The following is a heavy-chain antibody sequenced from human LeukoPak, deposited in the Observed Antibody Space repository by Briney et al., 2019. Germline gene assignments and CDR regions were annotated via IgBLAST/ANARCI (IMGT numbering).Heavy chain of an antibody. CDR3: AREDFGVVIISGNSPLPPDLSDPNWFDP. CDR1: GYTFSSYG. V-gene: IGHV1-18*01. D-gene: IGHD3-3*01. Sequence: GASVKVSCKASGYTFSSYGISWVRQAPGQGLEWMGWISAYNGNTNYAQKLQGRVTMTTDTSTSTAYMELRSLRSEDTAVYYCAREDFGVVIISGNSPLPPDLSDPNWFDPWGQGTLVTVSS. CDR2: ISAYNGNT. J-gene: IGHJ5*02.